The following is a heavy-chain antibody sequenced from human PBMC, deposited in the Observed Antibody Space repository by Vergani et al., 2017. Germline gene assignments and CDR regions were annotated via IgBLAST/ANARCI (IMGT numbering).Heavy chain of an antibody. J-gene: IGHJ6*03. V-gene: IGHV4-34*01. Sequence: QVQLQQWGGGLLKPSETLSLTCVVNGGSFTSYHWTWIRQSPGEGLEWVGDIDHTGRPNYNPSLKSRLTMSVDKSRNQCSLTLNSVTATDTALYFCARVNTETNGHLYYYYYMDVWGQGTAVTVS. CDR3: ARVNTETNGHLYYYYYMDV. D-gene: IGHD4-11*01. CDR2: IDHTGRP. CDR1: GGSFTSYH.